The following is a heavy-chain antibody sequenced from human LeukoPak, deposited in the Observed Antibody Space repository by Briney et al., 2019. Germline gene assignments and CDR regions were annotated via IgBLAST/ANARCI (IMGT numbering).Heavy chain of an antibody. V-gene: IGHV1-8*01. CDR2: MNPNSGNK. CDR3: ARLGYCSSTSCYDWSQYYYYYYMDV. J-gene: IGHJ6*03. CDR1: GYTFTSYD. Sequence: ASGKVSCKASGYTFTSYDINWVRQATGQGREGRGWMNPNSGNKGYEQKFQGRVTMTTNSSISTAYMELSSLRSEDTAVYYCARLGYCSSTSCYDWSQYYYYYYMDVWGKGTTVTVSS. D-gene: IGHD2-2*01.